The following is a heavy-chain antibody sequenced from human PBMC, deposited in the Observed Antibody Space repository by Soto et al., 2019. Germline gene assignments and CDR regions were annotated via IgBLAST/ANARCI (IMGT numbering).Heavy chain of an antibody. D-gene: IGHD2-15*01. J-gene: IGHJ6*02. V-gene: IGHV4-39*01. CDR3: APLSVSLSGPYGIHV. CDR1: GYSVTSSGYY. Sequence: SETLSLTCIVSGYSVTSSGYYWAWIRQPPGKGLEWIGSMFYSGLTYYNPSLKSRVTLSVDTSKNQFSVRLNSVSAADTAVYYCAPLSVSLSGPYGIHVWGQGTTVTVSS. CDR2: MFYSGLT.